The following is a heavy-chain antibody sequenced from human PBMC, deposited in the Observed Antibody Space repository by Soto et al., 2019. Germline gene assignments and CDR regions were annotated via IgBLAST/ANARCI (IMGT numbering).Heavy chain of an antibody. D-gene: IGHD6-19*01. CDR1: GGSVSSGSYY. CDR2: IYYSGST. V-gene: IGHV4-61*01. CDR3: ARAAESYSSGWPGFFDY. J-gene: IGHJ4*02. Sequence: QVQLQESGPGLVKPSETLSLTCTVSGGSVSSGSYYWSWIQQPPGKGLEWIGYIYYSGSTNYNPSLKSRVTISVDTSKNQFSLKLSSVTAADTAVYYCARAAESYSSGWPGFFDYWGQGTLVTVSS.